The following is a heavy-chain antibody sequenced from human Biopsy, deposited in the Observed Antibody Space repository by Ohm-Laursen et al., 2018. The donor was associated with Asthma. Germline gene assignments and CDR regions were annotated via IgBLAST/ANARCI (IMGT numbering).Heavy chain of an antibody. CDR3: ATLSWYASQY. Sequence: SLRLSCTASGFVFRSHAMHWVRQAPGKGLQWLAFIKPDGSQTYYADSVEGRFSISRDNSKNSLYLQMSSLRGEDTAIYYCATLSWYASQYWGQGTLVTVSS. CDR1: GFVFRSHA. D-gene: IGHD2-2*01. J-gene: IGHJ4*02. CDR2: IKPDGSQT. V-gene: IGHV3-7*01.